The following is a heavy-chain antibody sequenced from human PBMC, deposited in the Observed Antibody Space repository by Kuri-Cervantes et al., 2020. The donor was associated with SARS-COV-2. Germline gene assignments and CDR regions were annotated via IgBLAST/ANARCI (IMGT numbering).Heavy chain of an antibody. D-gene: IGHD3-3*01. J-gene: IGHJ4*02. CDR3: ARADFWSGYYFDY. CDR2: ISSSGGSI. CDR1: GFTFSDYY. V-gene: IGHV3-11*04. Sequence: GESLKISCVASGFTFSDYYLTWIRQAPGKGLEWVSYISSSGGSIYYADSVKGRFTISRDNAKNSLYLQMNSLRAEDTAVYYCARADFWSGYYFDYWGQGTLVTVSS.